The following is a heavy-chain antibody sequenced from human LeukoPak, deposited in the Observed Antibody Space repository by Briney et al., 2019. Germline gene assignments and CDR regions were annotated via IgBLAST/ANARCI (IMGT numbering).Heavy chain of an antibody. CDR1: GFTFSTHW. Sequence: GGSPRLSCAASGFTFSTHWMSWVRQAPGKGLEWVATIKQDGSDKYYVDSVKGRFTISRDNAKNSLYLQMHSLRVEDTAVYYCARCAFPGGWANGICFFDYWGQGTLVTVSS. D-gene: IGHD2-8*01. CDR3: ARCAFPGGWANGICFFDY. J-gene: IGHJ4*02. CDR2: IKQDGSDK. V-gene: IGHV3-7*01.